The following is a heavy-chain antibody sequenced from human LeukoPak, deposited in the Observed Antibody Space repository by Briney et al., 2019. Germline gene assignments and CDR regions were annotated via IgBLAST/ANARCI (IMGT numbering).Heavy chain of an antibody. CDR1: GFTFSSYG. CDR3: AKDRAAGTYYFDY. V-gene: IGHV3-33*06. Sequence: GRSLRLSCAASGFTFSSYGMHWVRQASGKGLEWVAVIWYDGSNKYYADSVKGRFTISRDNSKNTLYLQTNSLRAEDTAVYYCAKDRAAGTYYFDYWGQGTLVTVSS. CDR2: IWYDGSNK. J-gene: IGHJ4*02. D-gene: IGHD6-13*01.